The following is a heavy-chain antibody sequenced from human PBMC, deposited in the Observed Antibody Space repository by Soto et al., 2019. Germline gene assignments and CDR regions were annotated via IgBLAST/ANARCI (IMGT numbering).Heavy chain of an antibody. V-gene: IGHV4-30-4*01. CDR1: GGSISSGDYY. D-gene: IGHD2-15*01. Sequence: QVQLQESGPGLVKPSQTLSLTCTVSGGSISSGDYYWSWIRQPPGKGLEWIGYIYYSGNTYYNSSLKGRVTISLDTSKNQFSLKLGSVTAADTAVYYCARSTTVVALDYWGQGTLFTVSS. CDR2: IYYSGNT. J-gene: IGHJ4*02. CDR3: ARSTTVVALDY.